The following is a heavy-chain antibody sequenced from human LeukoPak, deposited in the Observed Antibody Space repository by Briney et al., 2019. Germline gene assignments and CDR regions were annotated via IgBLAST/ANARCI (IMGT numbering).Heavy chain of an antibody. CDR1: GFIFDDYT. V-gene: IGHV3-43*01. CDR3: AKDYYYDTSGYYWGYFDY. J-gene: IGHJ4*02. D-gene: IGHD3-22*01. Sequence: GGSLRLSCAASGFIFDDYTMHWVRQAPGKGLEWVSLISWDGGSTYYADSVKGRFTISGDNSKNSLYLQMNSLRTEDTALYYCAKDYYYDTSGYYWGYFDYWGQGTLVTVSS. CDR2: ISWDGGST.